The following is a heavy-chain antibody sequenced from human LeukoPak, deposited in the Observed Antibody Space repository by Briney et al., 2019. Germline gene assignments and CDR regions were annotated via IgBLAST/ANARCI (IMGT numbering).Heavy chain of an antibody. Sequence: PGGSLRLSCAASGFTFSSYSMNWVRQAPGKGLEWVSSISSSSSYIYYADSVKGRFTISRDSAKNSLYLQMNSLRAEDTAVYYCARDSTVTGAGLCDYWGQGTLVTVSS. D-gene: IGHD4-17*01. CDR1: GFTFSSYS. J-gene: IGHJ4*02. CDR3: ARDSTVTGAGLCDY. CDR2: ISSSSSYI. V-gene: IGHV3-21*01.